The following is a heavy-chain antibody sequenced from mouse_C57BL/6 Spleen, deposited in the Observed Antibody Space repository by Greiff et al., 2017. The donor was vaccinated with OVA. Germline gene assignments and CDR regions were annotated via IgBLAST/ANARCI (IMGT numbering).Heavy chain of an antibody. CDR2: ISDGGSYT. J-gene: IGHJ3*01. Sequence: EVQVVESGGGLVKPGGSLKLSCAASGFTFSSYAMSWVRQTPEKRLEWVATISDGGSYTYYPDNVKGRFTISRDNAKNNLYLQMSHLKAEDTAMYYCAREGGNWDWFAYWGQGTLVTVSA. V-gene: IGHV5-4*01. CDR1: GFTFSSYA. D-gene: IGHD4-1*01. CDR3: AREGGNWDWFAY.